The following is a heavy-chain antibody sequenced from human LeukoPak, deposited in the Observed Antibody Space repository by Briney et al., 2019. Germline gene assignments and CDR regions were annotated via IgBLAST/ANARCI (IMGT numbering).Heavy chain of an antibody. D-gene: IGHD3-22*01. V-gene: IGHV4-4*07. Sequence: PSETLSLTCTVSGDSISSYYWTWIRQPAGKGLEWIGRISTSGNTNYNPSLKSRVTMSVDTSTNQFSLKLNSVTAADTAVYYCARARQWLPIDYWGQGTLVTVSS. CDR3: ARARQWLPIDY. CDR1: GDSISSYY. J-gene: IGHJ4*02. CDR2: ISTSGNT.